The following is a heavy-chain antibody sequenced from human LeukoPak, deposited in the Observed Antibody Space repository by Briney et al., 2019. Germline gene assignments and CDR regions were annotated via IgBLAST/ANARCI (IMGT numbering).Heavy chain of an antibody. D-gene: IGHD6-19*01. CDR3: ARYRIAVAGIVDY. CDR2: ISSSSSYI. V-gene: IGHV3-21*01. Sequence: GALRLSCAASGFTFSSYSMNWVRQAPGKGLEWVSSISSSSSYIYYADSVKGRFTISRDNAKNSLYLQMNSLRAEDTAVYHCARYRIAVAGIVDYWGQGTLVTVSS. J-gene: IGHJ4*02. CDR1: GFTFSSYS.